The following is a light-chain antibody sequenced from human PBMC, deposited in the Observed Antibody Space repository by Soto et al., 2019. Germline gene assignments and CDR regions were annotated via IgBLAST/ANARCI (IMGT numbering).Light chain of an antibody. CDR3: VLYMGSGIPVV. J-gene: IGLJ2*01. Sequence: QTVVTQEPSFSVSPGGTVTLTCVLSSGSVSTSYYPSWYQQTPGQAPRTLIYSTNTRSSGVPDRFSGSILGNKAALTITGAQADDESDYYCVLYMGSGIPVVFGGGSKLTVL. V-gene: IGLV8-61*01. CDR1: SGSVSTSYY. CDR2: STN.